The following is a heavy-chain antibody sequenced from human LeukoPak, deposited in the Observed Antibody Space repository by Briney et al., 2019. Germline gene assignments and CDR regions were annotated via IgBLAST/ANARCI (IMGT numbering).Heavy chain of an antibody. CDR2: ITSGGTT. CDR3: AKGSRAQGYYFDF. CDR1: GFTFSGYA. V-gene: IGHV3-23*01. Sequence: PGGSLRLSCAASGFTFSGYAMSWVRQAPGRGLECVSLITSGGTTNYAESVKGHFTISRDNSKNTLYLQMNSLRAEDTAAYYCAKGSRAQGYYFDFWGQGTLVTVSS. D-gene: IGHD3-10*01. J-gene: IGHJ4*02.